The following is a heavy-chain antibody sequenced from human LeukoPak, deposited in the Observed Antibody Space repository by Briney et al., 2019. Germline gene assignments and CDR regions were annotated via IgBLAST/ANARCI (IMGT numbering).Heavy chain of an antibody. V-gene: IGHV4-34*01. CDR1: GGSFSGYY. CDR3: ARSQLWLPIYYMDV. Sequence: SETLSLTCAVYGGSFSGYYWSWIRQPPGKGLEWIGEINHSGSTNYNPSLKSRVTISVDTSKNQSSLKLSSVTAADTAVYYCARSQLWLPIYYMDVWGKGTTVTVSS. D-gene: IGHD6-19*01. CDR2: INHSGST. J-gene: IGHJ6*03.